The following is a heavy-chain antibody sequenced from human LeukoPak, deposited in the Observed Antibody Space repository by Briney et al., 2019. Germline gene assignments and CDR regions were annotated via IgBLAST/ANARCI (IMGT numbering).Heavy chain of an antibody. J-gene: IGHJ4*02. CDR1: GFTFSSYG. V-gene: IGHV3-30*02. CDR3: AKEGERQVFGFEY. Sequence: GGSLRLSCAASGFTFSSYGMHWVRQAPGKGLEWVAFIRYDGSNKYYADSVKGRFTISRDNSKNTLYLQMNSLRAEDTAVYYCAKEGERQVFGFEYWGQGTLVTVSS. CDR2: IRYDGSNK. D-gene: IGHD3-3*01.